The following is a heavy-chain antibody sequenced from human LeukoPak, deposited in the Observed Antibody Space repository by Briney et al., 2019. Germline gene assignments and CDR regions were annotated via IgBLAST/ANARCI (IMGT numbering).Heavy chain of an antibody. D-gene: IGHD3/OR15-3a*01. Sequence: GGSLRLSCAASGFTFSSYAMSWVRQAPGKGLEWVAVISYDGSNKYYADSVKGRFTISRDNSKNTLYLQMNSLRAEDTAVYYCAREDLRTPFFDYWGQGTLVTVSS. CDR2: ISYDGSNK. CDR1: GFTFSSYA. CDR3: AREDLRTPFFDY. V-gene: IGHV3-30-3*01. J-gene: IGHJ4*02.